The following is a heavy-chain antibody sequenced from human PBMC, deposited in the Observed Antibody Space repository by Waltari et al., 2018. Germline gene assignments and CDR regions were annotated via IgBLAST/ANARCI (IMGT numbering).Heavy chain of an antibody. V-gene: IGHV3-23*01. D-gene: IGHD1-7*01. CDR2: VSAKIDYT. CDR3: ARYISRGRELIS. CDR1: GFIFGSYA. J-gene: IGHJ4*02. Sequence: EEQLLESGGGLVQPGGSLRLSCVTSGFIFGSYAMTWVRQAPGKGLELVLGVSAKIDYTSYADSAKGRFTVSRDNSKNTLYLQRNSLRVEDTALYYCARYISRGRELISWGQGTLVTVSS.